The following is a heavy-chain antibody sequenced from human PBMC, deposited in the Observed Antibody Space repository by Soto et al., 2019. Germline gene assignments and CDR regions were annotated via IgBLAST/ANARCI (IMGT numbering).Heavy chain of an antibody. Sequence: ETLSLTCAVYGGSFSGYYWSWIRQPPGKGLEWIGEINHSGSTNYNPSLKSRVTISVDTSKNQFSLKLSSVTAADTAVYYCARGLQYQDYWGQGTLVTVSS. D-gene: IGHD4-4*01. J-gene: IGHJ4*02. CDR3: ARGLQYQDY. CDR1: GGSFSGYY. CDR2: INHSGST. V-gene: IGHV4-34*01.